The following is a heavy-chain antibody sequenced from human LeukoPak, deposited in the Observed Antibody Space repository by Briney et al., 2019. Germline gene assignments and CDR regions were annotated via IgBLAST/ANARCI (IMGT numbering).Heavy chain of an antibody. Sequence: GSSVKVSCKASGGTFSSYAISWVRQAPGQGLEWMGGIIPIFGTANYAQKFQGRVTITTDESTSTAYMELSSLRSEDTAVYYCARGITMVRGVPYYYYYGMDVWGQGTTVTVSS. CDR2: IIPIFGTA. CDR3: ARGITMVRGVPYYYYYGMDV. J-gene: IGHJ6*02. D-gene: IGHD3-10*01. V-gene: IGHV1-69*05. CDR1: GGTFSSYA.